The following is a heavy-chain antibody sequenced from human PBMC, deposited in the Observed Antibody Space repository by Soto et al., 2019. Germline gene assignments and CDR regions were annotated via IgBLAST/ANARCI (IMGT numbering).Heavy chain of an antibody. CDR3: ATFGGNIMVMVAGTICAFDI. V-gene: IGHV1-69*12. Sequence: QVQLVQSGAEVKKPGSSVKVSCKVSGGTFNNYAISWVRQAPGQGLEWMGGIIPLFGTAKYAQRFQGRVTITADESSNTAYMNLRSLKFDDTAVYYCATFGGNIMVMVAGTICAFDIWGQGTLVTV. J-gene: IGHJ3*02. CDR1: GGTFNNYA. D-gene: IGHD2-15*01. CDR2: IIPLFGTA.